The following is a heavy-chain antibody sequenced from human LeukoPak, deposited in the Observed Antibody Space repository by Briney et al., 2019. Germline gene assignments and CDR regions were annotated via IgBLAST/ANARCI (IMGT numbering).Heavy chain of an antibody. J-gene: IGHJ2*01. CDR3: ARGRGTTMVRGVITNYFDL. V-gene: IGHV1-2*02. CDR1: GYTFTPHY. D-gene: IGHD3-10*01. CDR2: IDPHSGGT. Sequence: ASVKVSCRASGYTFTPHYIHWVRQAPEQGLEWMGWIDPHSGGTNYAQRFLGSVTMTGDTSINTAFMEVRRLRSDDTAIYYCARGRGTTMVRGVITNYFDLWGRGSLVTVSS.